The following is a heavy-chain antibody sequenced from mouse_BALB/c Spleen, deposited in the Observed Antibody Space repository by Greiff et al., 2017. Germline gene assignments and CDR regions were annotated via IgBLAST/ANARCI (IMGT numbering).Heavy chain of an antibody. Sequence: VQLPQSGPELEKPGASVKISCKASGFSFTGYNMTWVKQSNGKSLEWIGNIDPYYGGTGYNQKFKGKATVTVDKSSSTTYMQLKSLTSEDTEVYYGARWGGNYVACAMDYWGQGTSVTVSS. CDR1: GFSFTGYN. J-gene: IGHJ4*01. CDR3: ARWGGNYVACAMDY. V-gene: IGHV1-39*01. D-gene: IGHD2-1*01. CDR2: IDPYYGGT.